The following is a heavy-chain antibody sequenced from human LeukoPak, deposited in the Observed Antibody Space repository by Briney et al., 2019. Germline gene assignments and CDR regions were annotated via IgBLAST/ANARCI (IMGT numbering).Heavy chain of an antibody. D-gene: IGHD3-10*01. CDR2: IYYSGST. CDR1: GGSINSGGDS. J-gene: IGHJ3*02. Sequence: SETLSLTCAVSGGSINSGGDSWSWIRQPPGKGLEWIGYIYYSGSTYYNPSLKSRVTISVDTSKNQFSLKLSSVTAADTAVYYCARVSVTMVRGRAFDIWGQGTMVTVSS. CDR3: ARVSVTMVRGRAFDI. V-gene: IGHV4-30-4*07.